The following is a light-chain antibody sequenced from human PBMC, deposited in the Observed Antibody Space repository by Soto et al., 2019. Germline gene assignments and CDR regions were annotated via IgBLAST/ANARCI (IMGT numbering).Light chain of an antibody. CDR2: LND. V-gene: IGLV1-44*01. Sequence: QSVLTQPPSASGTPGQRVTISCSGSSSNIGGRTVNWYQQLPGTAPKLLIYLNDQRPSGVPDRFSGSKSGTSASLAISGLQSEDEADYYCATWDDILDGHVFGTGTKVTVL. CDR3: ATWDDILDGHV. J-gene: IGLJ1*01. CDR1: SSNIGGRT.